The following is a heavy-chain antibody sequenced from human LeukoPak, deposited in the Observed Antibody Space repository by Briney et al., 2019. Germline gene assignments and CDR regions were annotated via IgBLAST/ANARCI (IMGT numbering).Heavy chain of an antibody. Sequence: SETLSLTCTVSGDSINYYYWSWIRQSPGKGLEWIGYIHYTGTTNYNPSLKSRLTISADTSKSQVSLKLSSVTAADTAVYYCARYSGGHSGFNEDYHYYYGMDVWGQGTTVTVSS. D-gene: IGHD5-12*01. V-gene: IGHV4-59*08. J-gene: IGHJ6*02. CDR1: GDSINYYY. CDR3: ARYSGGHSGFNEDYHYYYGMDV. CDR2: IHYTGTT.